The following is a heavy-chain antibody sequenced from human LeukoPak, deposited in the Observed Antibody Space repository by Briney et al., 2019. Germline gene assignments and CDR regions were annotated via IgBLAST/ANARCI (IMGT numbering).Heavy chain of an antibody. CDR1: GGSISSYS. D-gene: IGHD3-10*01. J-gene: IGHJ4*02. V-gene: IGHV4-39*07. CDR2: IYYSGST. CDR3: AKSKGSGRYQGY. Sequence: SETLSLTCTVSGGSISSYSWGWIRQPPGKGLEYIGSIYYSGSTYYNPSLKSRVTISVDASNNQFSLKLSSVTAADTAVYYCAKSKGSGRYQGYWGQGTLVTVSS.